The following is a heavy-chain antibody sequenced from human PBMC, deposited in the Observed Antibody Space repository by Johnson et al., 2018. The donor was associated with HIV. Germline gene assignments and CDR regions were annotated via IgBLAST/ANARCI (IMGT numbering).Heavy chain of an antibody. Sequence: VQLVESGGGVVQPGRSLTLSCAASGFTFSSYAMSWVRQAPGKGLEWVSRINNDGRSTTYADSVKGRFTISRDNAKNTLYLQMNSLRAEDTAVYYCARERIGYSSSGDAFDIWGQGTMVTVSS. J-gene: IGHJ3*02. D-gene: IGHD6-13*01. CDR3: ARERIGYSSSGDAFDI. CDR1: GFTFSSYA. CDR2: INNDGRST. V-gene: IGHV3-74*01.